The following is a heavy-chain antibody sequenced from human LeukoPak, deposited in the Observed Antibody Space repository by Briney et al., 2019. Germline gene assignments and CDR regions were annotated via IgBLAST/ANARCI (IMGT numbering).Heavy chain of an antibody. CDR3: AKGAAGGGGVTNYYYYYMDV. Sequence: GGSLRLSCAASGFTFSGYWMHWVRQAPGKGLVWVSRINGDGSSTTYADSVKGRFTISRDNAKNSLYLQMNSLRAEDTAVYYCAKGAAGGGGVTNYYYYYMDVWGNGTTVTVSS. CDR1: GFTFSGYW. CDR2: INGDGSST. J-gene: IGHJ6*03. D-gene: IGHD3-3*01. V-gene: IGHV3-74*01.